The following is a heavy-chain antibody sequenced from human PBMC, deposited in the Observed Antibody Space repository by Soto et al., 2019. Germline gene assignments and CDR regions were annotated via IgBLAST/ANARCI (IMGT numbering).Heavy chain of an antibody. CDR1: GGSFSGYY. CDR3: ASMSSYLAAPNYGMDV. CDR2: INHSGST. D-gene: IGHD5-12*01. V-gene: IGHV4-34*01. J-gene: IGHJ6*02. Sequence: SETLSLTCAVYGGSFSGYYWSWIRQPPGKGLEWIGEINHSGSTNSNPSLKSRVTISVDTSKNQFSLKLSSVAAADTAVYYCASMSSYLAAPNYGMDVWGQGTTVTVSS.